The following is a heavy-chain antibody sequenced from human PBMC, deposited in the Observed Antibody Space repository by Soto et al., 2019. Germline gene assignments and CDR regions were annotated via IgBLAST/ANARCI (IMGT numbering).Heavy chain of an antibody. Sequence: EVQLVESGGGLVKPGGSLRLSCAASDFSISNAWMNWVRQAPGKGLEWVGRIKTRSEGEATDYAAPLKDRFTISRDDSKNTLFLQMNSLKTEDTAVYYCTTGSVKGVWGQGATVIVSS. V-gene: IGHV3-15*07. CDR2: IKTRSEGEAT. CDR1: DFSISNAW. CDR3: TTGSVKGV. J-gene: IGHJ6*02.